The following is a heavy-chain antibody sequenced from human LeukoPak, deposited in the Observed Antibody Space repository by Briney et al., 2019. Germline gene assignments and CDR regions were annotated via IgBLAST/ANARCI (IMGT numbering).Heavy chain of an antibody. CDR1: GGSFSGYY. Sequence: SETPSLTCAVYGGSFSGYYWSWIRQPPGKGLEWIGEINHSGSTNYNPSLKSRVTISVDTSKNQFSLKLTSVTAADTGIYYCARFGESSSWYYFFGMDVWGQGTTVTVSS. D-gene: IGHD6-13*01. V-gene: IGHV4-34*01. J-gene: IGHJ6*02. CDR2: INHSGST. CDR3: ARFGESSSWYYFFGMDV.